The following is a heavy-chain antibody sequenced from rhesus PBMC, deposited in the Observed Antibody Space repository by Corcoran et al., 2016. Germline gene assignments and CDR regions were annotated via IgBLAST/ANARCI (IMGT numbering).Heavy chain of an antibody. J-gene: IGHJ4*01. CDR1: GYSISSGYY. CDR2: ISGSSGST. CDR3: ARRRSSYGFFDY. V-gene: IGHV4-99*01. D-gene: IGHD6-43*01. Sequence: QVQLQESGPGLVKPSEPLSLTGAVSGYSISSGYYWGWIRQPPGKGLEYIGYISGSSGSTYYNPSLKSRVTISKDTSKNQFSLKLSSVTAADTAVYYCARRRSSYGFFDYWGQGVLVTVSS.